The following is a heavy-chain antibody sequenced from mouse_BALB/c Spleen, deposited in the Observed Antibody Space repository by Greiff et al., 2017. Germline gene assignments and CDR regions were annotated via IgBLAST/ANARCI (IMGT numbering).Heavy chain of an antibody. Sequence: EVQLVESGGGLVKPGGSLKLSCAASGFTFSDYYMYWVRQTPEKRLEWVATISDGGSYTYYPDSVKGRFTISRDNAKNNLYLQMSSLKSEDTAMYYCARDLLRLPAYWGQGTLVTVSA. J-gene: IGHJ3*01. D-gene: IGHD1-2*01. CDR3: ARDLLRLPAY. V-gene: IGHV5-4*02. CDR1: GFTFSDYY. CDR2: ISDGGSYT.